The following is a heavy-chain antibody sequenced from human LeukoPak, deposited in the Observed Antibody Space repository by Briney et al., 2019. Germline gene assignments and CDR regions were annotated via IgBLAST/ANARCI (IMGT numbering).Heavy chain of an antibody. CDR2: INSDGSST. CDR1: GFTFSSYW. D-gene: IGHD2-21*01. Sequence: GGSLRLSCAASGFTFSSYWMHWVRQAPGKGLVWVSRINSDGSSTSYADSVKGRFTISRDNAKNTLYLQMNSLRAEDTAIYYCARKHLIFTRDAFDIWGQGTMVTVSS. CDR3: ARKHLIFTRDAFDI. V-gene: IGHV3-74*01. J-gene: IGHJ3*02.